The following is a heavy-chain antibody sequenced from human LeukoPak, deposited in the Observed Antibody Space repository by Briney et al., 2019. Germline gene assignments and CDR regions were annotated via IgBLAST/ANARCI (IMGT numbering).Heavy chain of an antibody. CDR3: AKDFGSSSSGWYYYSMDV. D-gene: IGHD6-25*01. Sequence: GGSLRLSCAASGFTFSNYAMHWVRQAPGKGLEWVAYIRYDGSSAYYADFVKGRFTISRDNSKNTLYLQMHSLRAEDTAVYYCAKDFGSSSSGWYYYSMDVWGKGTTVIVSS. J-gene: IGHJ6*03. CDR1: GFTFSNYA. V-gene: IGHV3-30*02. CDR2: IRYDGSSA.